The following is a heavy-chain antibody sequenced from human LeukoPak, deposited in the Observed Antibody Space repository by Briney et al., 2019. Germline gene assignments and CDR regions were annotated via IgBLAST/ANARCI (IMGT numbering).Heavy chain of an antibody. J-gene: IGHJ6*03. CDR2: ISYSGTT. V-gene: IGHV4-31*03. CDR3: ALRPVGFYYMDV. D-gene: IGHD4-17*01. CDR1: GGSISSGGYY. Sequence: SQTLSLACTVSGGSISSGGYYWSWIRQHPGKGLEWIGYISYSGTTYYNPSLKSRVIISIDTSKNQFSLKLSSVTAADTAVYYCALRPVGFYYMDVWGKGTTVTVSS.